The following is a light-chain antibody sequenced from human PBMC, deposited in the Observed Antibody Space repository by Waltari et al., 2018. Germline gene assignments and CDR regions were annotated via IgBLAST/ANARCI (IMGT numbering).Light chain of an antibody. Sequence: DIQMTQSPSSLSASVGDRVTITCRASQGISNSLAWYQQKPGKAPKLLLYAASRLESGVPSRFSGRGSGTDYTLTISSLQPEDFATYYCQQYYSTSRTFGQGTKVEIK. J-gene: IGKJ1*01. CDR1: QGISNS. CDR2: AAS. CDR3: QQYYSTSRT. V-gene: IGKV1-NL1*01.